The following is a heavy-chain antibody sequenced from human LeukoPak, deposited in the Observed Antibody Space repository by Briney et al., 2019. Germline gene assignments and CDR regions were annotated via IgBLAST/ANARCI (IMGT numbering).Heavy chain of an antibody. CDR1: GFTFNSYA. J-gene: IGHJ6*02. CDR3: TRPTYYYGMDV. D-gene: IGHD1-1*01. V-gene: IGHV3-49*04. CDR2: IRSKAYGGTT. Sequence: GGSLRLSCAASGFTFNSYALSWVRQAPGKGLEWVGFIRSKAYGGTTEYAASVKGRFTISRDDSKSIAYLQMNSLKTEDTAVYYCTRPTYYYGMDVWGQGTTVTVSS.